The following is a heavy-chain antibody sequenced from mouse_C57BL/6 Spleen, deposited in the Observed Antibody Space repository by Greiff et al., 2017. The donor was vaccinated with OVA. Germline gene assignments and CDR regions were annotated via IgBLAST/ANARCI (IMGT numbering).Heavy chain of an antibody. Sequence: QVQLQQPGAELVMPGASVKLSCKASGYTFTSYWMHWVKQRPGQGLEWIGEIDPSDSYTNYIQKFKGKSTLTVDKSSSTAYMQLSSLTSEDSAVYYCARVGIYDGSLRDFDYWGQGTTLTVSS. CDR2: IDPSDSYT. CDR1: GYTFTSYW. D-gene: IGHD2-3*01. V-gene: IGHV1-69*01. CDR3: ARVGIYDGSLRDFDY. J-gene: IGHJ2*01.